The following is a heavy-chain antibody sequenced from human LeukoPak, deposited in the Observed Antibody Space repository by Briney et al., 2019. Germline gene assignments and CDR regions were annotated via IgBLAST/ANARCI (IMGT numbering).Heavy chain of an antibody. D-gene: IGHD3/OR15-3a*01. CDR3: ARDSRLEWTEYYFDF. CDR2: ISFDGKNK. V-gene: IGHV3-30*03. J-gene: IGHJ4*02. CDR1: GFTFGSYW. Sequence: GGSLRLSCAASGFTFGSYWMSWVRQAPGKGLEWVAVISFDGKNKFYADSVKGRFTISRDNSKNTLYLQMNSLKPEDTAVYFCARDSRLEWTEYYFDFWGQGTLVTVSS.